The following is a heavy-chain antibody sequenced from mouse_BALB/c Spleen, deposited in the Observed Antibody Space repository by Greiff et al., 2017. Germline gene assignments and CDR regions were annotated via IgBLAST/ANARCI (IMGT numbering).Heavy chain of an antibody. J-gene: IGHJ1*01. V-gene: IGHV5-17*02. CDR1: GFTFSSFG. CDR3: ARSGGNWYFGV. D-gene: IGHD2-14*01. CDR2: ISSGSSTI. Sequence: EVQLVESGGGLVQPGGSRKLSCAASGFTFSSFGMHWVRQAPEKGLEWVAYISSGSSTIYYADTVKGRFTISRDNPKNTLFLQMTSLRSEDTAMYYCARSGGNWYFGVWGAGTTVTVSS.